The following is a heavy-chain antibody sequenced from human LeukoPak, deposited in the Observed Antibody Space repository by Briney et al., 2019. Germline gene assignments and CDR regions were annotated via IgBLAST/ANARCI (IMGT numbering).Heavy chain of an antibody. CDR2: IYPGDSDT. V-gene: IGHV5-51*01. J-gene: IGHJ5*02. Sequence: GESLKISCKGSGYSFTCYWIGWVRQMPGKGLEWMGIIYPGDSDTRYSPSFQGQVTISADKSISTAYLQWSSLKASDTAMYYCARTIAVAGLYNWFDPWGQGTLVTVSS. CDR3: ARTIAVAGLYNWFDP. CDR1: GYSFTCYW. D-gene: IGHD6-19*01.